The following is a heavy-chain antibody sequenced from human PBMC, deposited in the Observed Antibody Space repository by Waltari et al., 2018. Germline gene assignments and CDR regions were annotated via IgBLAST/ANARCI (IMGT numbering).Heavy chain of an antibody. J-gene: IGHJ6*02. Sequence: EVQLVESGGGLVQPGGSLRLSCAASGLTISSNWMTWVRRAPGKGMEGVANINEDGREKYYVDSVKGRFTISRDNAKKALYLQMDTLGVEDTAVYYCARARGLDVWGQGTTVTVSS. V-gene: IGHV3-7*01. CDR1: GLTISSNW. CDR3: ARARGLDV. CDR2: INEDGREK.